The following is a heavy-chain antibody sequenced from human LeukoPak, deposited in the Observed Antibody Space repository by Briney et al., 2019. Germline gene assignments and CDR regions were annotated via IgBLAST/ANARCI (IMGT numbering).Heavy chain of an antibody. Sequence: SETLSLTCTVSSASLSSYYWGWIRQSPGKGLEWIGYIQNTGGTNYNPSLKSRVSIPKDTSKNQFSLQVRSVTAADTAVYYCVKHGSGWSFDYWGQGTLVTVSS. CDR1: SASLSSYY. J-gene: IGHJ4*02. D-gene: IGHD6-19*01. CDR3: VKHGSGWSFDY. V-gene: IGHV4-59*01. CDR2: IQNTGGT.